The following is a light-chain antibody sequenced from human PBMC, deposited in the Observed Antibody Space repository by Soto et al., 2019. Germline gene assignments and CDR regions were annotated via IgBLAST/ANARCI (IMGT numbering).Light chain of an antibody. CDR3: QQYGGSPLVT. CDR2: GAS. J-gene: IGKJ4*01. V-gene: IGKV3-20*01. Sequence: ETVLTQSPGTLSLSPGERATLSCRASQSISSGYLAWYQQRPGQAPRLLISGASNRATGIPDRFSGSGSGTEFTRTSTRLEPEDFAVYYCQQYGGSPLVTFGGGTKVEIK. CDR1: QSISSGY.